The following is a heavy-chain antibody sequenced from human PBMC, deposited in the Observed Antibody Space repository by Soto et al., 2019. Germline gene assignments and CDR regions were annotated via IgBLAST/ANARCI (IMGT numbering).Heavy chain of an antibody. CDR1: GFTFSSYA. J-gene: IGHJ2*01. V-gene: IGHV3-64*01. Sequence: GGSLRLSCAASGFTFSSYAMHWVRQAPGKGLEYVSAISSNGGSTYYANSVKGRFTISRDNSKNTLYLQMGSLRAEDMAVYYCARNHRITIFGVGSYWYFDLWGRGTLVTVSS. CDR2: ISSNGGST. D-gene: IGHD3-3*01. CDR3: ARNHRITIFGVGSYWYFDL.